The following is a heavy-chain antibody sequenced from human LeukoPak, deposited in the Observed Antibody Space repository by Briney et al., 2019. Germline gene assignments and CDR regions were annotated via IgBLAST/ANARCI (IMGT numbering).Heavy chain of an antibody. CDR3: ARDVTYYGADWFDP. J-gene: IGHJ5*02. CDR2: ISSTTSTI. CDR1: GFTFSSYS. D-gene: IGHD4-17*01. V-gene: IGHV3-48*04. Sequence: GGSLRLSCAASGFTFSSYSMNWVRQAPGKGLEWSSYISSTTSTIYYAGSVKGRFTISRDNHKNPLYLQMTSLRAEDTAVYYCARDVTYYGADWFDPWGQGTLVTVSS.